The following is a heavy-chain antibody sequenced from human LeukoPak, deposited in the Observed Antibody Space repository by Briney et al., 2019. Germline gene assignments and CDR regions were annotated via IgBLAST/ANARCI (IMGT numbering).Heavy chain of an antibody. CDR3: ARDSRGAIDY. CDR2: IRYNGSNQ. J-gene: IGHJ4*02. V-gene: IGHV3-30*02. D-gene: IGHD1-26*01. Sequence: GGSLRLSCAASGFTFSSYGMHWVRQAPGKGLEWVAFIRYNGSNQYYADSVKGRFTTSRDNSKNTLYLQMNSLRAEDTAVYYCARDSRGAIDYWGQGTLVTVSS. CDR1: GFTFSSYG.